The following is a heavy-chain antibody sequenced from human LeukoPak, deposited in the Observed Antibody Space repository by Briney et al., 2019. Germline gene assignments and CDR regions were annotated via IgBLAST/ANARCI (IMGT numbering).Heavy chain of an antibody. Sequence: ASVKVSCKAPGYTFTKYDIHWVRQAPGQRLEWMGWISPYIGNTYYSQKLQGRVTMTTDTSTTTAYMELRSLRSDDTGVYYCARFTPRLSREKFDYWGQGTLVTVSS. CDR3: ARFTPRLSREKFDY. D-gene: IGHD3-3*02. CDR2: ISPYIGNT. V-gene: IGHV1-18*01. J-gene: IGHJ4*02. CDR1: GYTFTKYD.